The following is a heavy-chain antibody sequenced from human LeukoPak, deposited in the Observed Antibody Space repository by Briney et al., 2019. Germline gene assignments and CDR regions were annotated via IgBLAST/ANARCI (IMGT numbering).Heavy chain of an antibody. V-gene: IGHV4-30-2*01. CDR1: GGSISSGGYY. CDR2: IYHSGST. D-gene: IGHD6-13*01. J-gene: IGHJ4*02. Sequence: PSQTLSLTCTVSGGSISSGGYYWSWIRQPPGKGLEWIGYIYHSGSTYYNPSLKSRVTISVDRSKNQFSLKLSSVTAADTAVYYCAREPNIAAREEFDYWGQGTLVTVSS. CDR3: AREPNIAAREEFDY.